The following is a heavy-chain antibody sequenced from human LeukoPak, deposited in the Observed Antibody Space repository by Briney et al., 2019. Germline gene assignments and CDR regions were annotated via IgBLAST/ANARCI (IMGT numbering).Heavy chain of an antibody. CDR2: IWYDGSNK. CDR1: GFTFSSYG. D-gene: IGHD3-3*01. Sequence: GGSLRLSCAASGFTFSSYGMHWVRQAPGKGLEWVAVIWYDGSNKYYADSVKGRFTISRDNSKNTLYLQMNSLRAEDKAVYYCARGGYDFWSGYYSSPFDYWGQGTLVTVSS. J-gene: IGHJ4*02. V-gene: IGHV3-33*01. CDR3: ARGGYDFWSGYYSSPFDY.